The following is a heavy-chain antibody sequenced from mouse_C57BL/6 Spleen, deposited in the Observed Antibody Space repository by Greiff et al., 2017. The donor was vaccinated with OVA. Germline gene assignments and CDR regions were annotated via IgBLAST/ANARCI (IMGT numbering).Heavy chain of an antibody. D-gene: IGHD2-4*01. Sequence: QVQLQQPGAELVRPGTSVKLSCKASGYTFTSYWMHWVKQRPGQGLEWIGVIDPSDSYTNYNQKFKGKATLTVDTSSSTAYMQLSSLTSEDSAVYYCARRAMDYDWFAYWGQGTLVTVSA. CDR1: GYTFTSYW. CDR3: ARRAMDYDWFAY. CDR2: IDPSDSYT. V-gene: IGHV1-59*01. J-gene: IGHJ3*01.